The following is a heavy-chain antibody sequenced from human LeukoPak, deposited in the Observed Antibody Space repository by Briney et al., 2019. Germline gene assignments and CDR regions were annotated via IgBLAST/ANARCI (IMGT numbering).Heavy chain of an antibody. CDR1: GYTFTNNY. V-gene: IGHV1-46*01. CDR3: ARDQEGFDY. Sequence: ASVKVSCKASGYTFTNNYLHWVRQAPGQGLEWMGMIYPGDGSTSYAQNFQGRVTVTRDTSTTTVHMELRGLRSEDTAVYYCARDQEGFDYWGQGTVVTVSS. J-gene: IGHJ4*02. CDR2: IYPGDGST.